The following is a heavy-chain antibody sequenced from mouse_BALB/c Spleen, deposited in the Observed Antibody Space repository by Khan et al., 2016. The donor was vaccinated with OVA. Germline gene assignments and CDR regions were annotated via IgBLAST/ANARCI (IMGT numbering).Heavy chain of an antibody. CDR3: ARNRDGGSYWYFDV. J-gene: IGHJ1*01. V-gene: IGHV2-6-4*01. D-gene: IGHD3-3*01. CDR2: MWIGGST. CDR1: GFSLSRYS. Sequence: QVQLQQSGPGLVAPSQSLSITCTVSGFSLSRYSINWVRQPPGKGLEWLGIMWIGGSTDYNSALKSRLSISKDNSKSQVFLKMNSPQTDDTAMYYCARNRDGGSYWYFDVWGAGTTVTVSS.